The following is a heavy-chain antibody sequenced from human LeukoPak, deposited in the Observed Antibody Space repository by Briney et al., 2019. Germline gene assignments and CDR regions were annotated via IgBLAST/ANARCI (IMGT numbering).Heavy chain of an antibody. Sequence: GGSLRLSCAASGFTFSDHYMSWIRQAPGKGLEWVSYMSSSGSTIYYADSVKGRFTISRDNAKNSLYLQMNSLRAEDTAVYYCARGLDDSSGYYYIPSAFDIWGQGTMVTVSS. V-gene: IGHV3-11*04. CDR3: ARGLDDSSGYYYIPSAFDI. CDR1: GFTFSDHY. J-gene: IGHJ3*02. CDR2: MSSSGSTI. D-gene: IGHD3-22*01.